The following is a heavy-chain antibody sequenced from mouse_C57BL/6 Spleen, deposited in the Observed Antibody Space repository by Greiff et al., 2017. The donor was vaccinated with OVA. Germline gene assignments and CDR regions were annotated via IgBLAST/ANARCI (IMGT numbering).Heavy chain of an antibody. CDR1: GFTFSSYA. V-gene: IGHV5-9-1*02. J-gene: IGHJ3*01. Sequence: EVKVVESGEGLVKPGGSLKLSCAASGFTFSSYAMSWVRQTPEKRLEWVAYISSGGDYIYYADTVKGRFTISRDNARNTLYLQMSSLKSEDTAMYYCTRETGYYDYDGFAYWGQGTLVTVSA. CDR2: ISSGGDYI. CDR3: TRETGYYDYDGFAY. D-gene: IGHD2-4*01.